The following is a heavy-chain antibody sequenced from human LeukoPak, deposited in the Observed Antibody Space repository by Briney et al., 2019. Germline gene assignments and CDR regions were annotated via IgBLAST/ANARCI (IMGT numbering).Heavy chain of an antibody. D-gene: IGHD3-22*01. V-gene: IGHV5-51*01. J-gene: IGHJ4*02. Sequence: PGESLKISCKGSGYSFTSYWIGWVRQMPGKGLEWMGIIYPGDSDTRYSPSLQGQVTISADKSISTAYLQWSSLKASDTAMYYCARRLVYYYDSSGYYCTYYFDYWGQGTLVTVSS. CDR3: ARRLVYYYDSSGYYCTYYFDY. CDR1: GYSFTSYW. CDR2: IYPGDSDT.